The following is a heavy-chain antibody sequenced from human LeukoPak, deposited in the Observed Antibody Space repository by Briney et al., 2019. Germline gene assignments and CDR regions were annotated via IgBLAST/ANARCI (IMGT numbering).Heavy chain of an antibody. Sequence: PGGSLRLSCAASGFIFDEYAMHWVRQPPGKGREWVSGITGNSGTIGYADSVKGRFTISRDNAKNSLYLQMNSLRTEDTALYYCTKGDRGHSVPDYWGQGTLVTVSS. J-gene: IGHJ4*02. V-gene: IGHV3-9*01. CDR2: ITGNSGTI. D-gene: IGHD2-21*02. CDR3: TKGDRGHSVPDY. CDR1: GFIFDEYA.